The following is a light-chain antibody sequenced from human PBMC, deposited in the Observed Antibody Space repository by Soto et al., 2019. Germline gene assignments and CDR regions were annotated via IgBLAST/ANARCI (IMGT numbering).Light chain of an antibody. CDR3: SSYTSTNTLWV. V-gene: IGLV2-14*01. CDR2: EVN. J-gene: IGLJ3*02. Sequence: QSALTQPTSVSGSPGQSISISCTGTSSDVGGYNYVSWYQQHPGKAPKLMIYEVNNRPSGVSNRFSGSKSGNTVSLTISGLQAEDEADYYCSSYTSTNTLWVFGGGTKVTVL. CDR1: SSDVGGYNY.